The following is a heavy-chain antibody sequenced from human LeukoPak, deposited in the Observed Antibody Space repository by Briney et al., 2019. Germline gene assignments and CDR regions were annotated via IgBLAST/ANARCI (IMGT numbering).Heavy chain of an antibody. J-gene: IGHJ2*01. V-gene: IGHV3-9*01. D-gene: IGHD3-22*01. CDR2: ISWNSGSI. CDR1: GFTFGNYA. CDR3: AKDGEYYYDSSGYKNWYFDL. Sequence: GGSLRLSCAASGFTFGNYAMHWVRQAPGKGLEWVSGISWNSGSIGYADSVKGRFTISRDNAKNSLYLQMNSLRAEDTALYYCAKDGEYYYDSSGYKNWYFDLWGRGTLVTVSS.